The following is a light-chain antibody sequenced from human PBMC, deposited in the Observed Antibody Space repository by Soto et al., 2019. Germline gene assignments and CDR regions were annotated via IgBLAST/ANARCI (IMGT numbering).Light chain of an antibody. Sequence: DIVFTQSPGTLSLSPGERATLSCRASQSVSSSYLAWYQQKPGQAPRLLIYGASTRATGIPARFSGSGSGTEFTLTISSLQSEDFAVYYCQQYNNWPPITFGQGTRLEI. CDR1: QSVSSSY. CDR3: QQYNNWPPIT. V-gene: IGKV3-15*01. J-gene: IGKJ5*01. CDR2: GAS.